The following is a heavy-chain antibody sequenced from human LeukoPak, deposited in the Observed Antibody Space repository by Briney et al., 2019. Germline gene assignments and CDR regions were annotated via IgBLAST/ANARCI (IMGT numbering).Heavy chain of an antibody. Sequence: SETLSLTCTVSGFLITNNNYWGWIRQSPGKGLEWMGSIHHSGNRFETGSTHYNPSFRGRVSVSADPSKNQFSLTLRSVTAADTGVYFCARNASSGFLNDWSQGTLVTVSS. CDR1: GFLITNNNY. V-gene: IGHV4-38-2*02. J-gene: IGHJ1*01. D-gene: IGHD6-19*01. CDR2: IHHSGNRFETGST. CDR3: ARNASSGFLND.